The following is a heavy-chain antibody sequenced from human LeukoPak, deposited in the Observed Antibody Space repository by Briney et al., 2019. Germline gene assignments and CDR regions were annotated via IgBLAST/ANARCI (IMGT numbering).Heavy chain of an antibody. J-gene: IGHJ3*02. CDR3: ARDGVAVARFDI. Sequence: GGSLRLSCAASGFTFSSYEMNWVRQAPGKGLEWVSSISSSSSYIYYADSVKGRFTISRDNAKNSLYLQMNSLRAEDTAVYYCARDGVAVARFDIWGQGTMVTVSS. CDR1: GFTFSSYE. CDR2: ISSSSSYI. D-gene: IGHD6-19*01. V-gene: IGHV3-21*01.